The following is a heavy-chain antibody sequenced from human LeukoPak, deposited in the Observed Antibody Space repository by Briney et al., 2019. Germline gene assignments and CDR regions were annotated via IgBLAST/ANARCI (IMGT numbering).Heavy chain of an antibody. CDR2: ISGTSSDT. CDR3: VRVDRLADS. J-gene: IGHJ5*01. V-gene: IGHV3-11*05. CDR1: GFTFSDYY. Sequence: GGSLRLSCAASGFTFSDYYMNWIRQAPGKGLEWVSYISGTSSDTNYADSVKGRFTISRDNAKNSLYLQMNSLRAEDTAVYYCVRVDRLADSWGQGTLVTSSA.